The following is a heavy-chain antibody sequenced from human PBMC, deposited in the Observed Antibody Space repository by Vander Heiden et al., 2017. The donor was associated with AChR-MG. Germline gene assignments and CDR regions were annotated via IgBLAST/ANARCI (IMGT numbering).Heavy chain of an antibody. V-gene: IGHV1-8*01. CDR3: ARGSFFGYSYGLYYYYYYMDV. CDR2: MNPNSGNT. J-gene: IGHJ6*03. D-gene: IGHD5-18*01. CDR1: GYTFTSYD. Sequence: QVQLVQSGAEVKKPGASVKVSCKASGYTFTSYDINWVRQATGQGLEWMGWMNPNSGNTGYAQKFQGRVTMTRNTSISTANMELSSLRSEDTAVYYCARGSFFGYSYGLYYYYYYMDVWGKGTTVTVSS.